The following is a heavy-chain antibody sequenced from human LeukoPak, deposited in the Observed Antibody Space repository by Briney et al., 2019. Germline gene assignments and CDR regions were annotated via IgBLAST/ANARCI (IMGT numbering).Heavy chain of an antibody. Sequence: PGGSLRLSCAASGFTFNNYGMHWVRQAPGKGLEWVSFIRYDGGNKYYADSVKGRFTVSRDNSKNTLYLQMNILRIEDTAVYYCARKSPREGYIHWGQGTLVTVSS. J-gene: IGHJ4*02. D-gene: IGHD5-24*01. CDR2: IRYDGGNK. CDR3: ARKSPREGYIH. V-gene: IGHV3-30*02. CDR1: GFTFNNYG.